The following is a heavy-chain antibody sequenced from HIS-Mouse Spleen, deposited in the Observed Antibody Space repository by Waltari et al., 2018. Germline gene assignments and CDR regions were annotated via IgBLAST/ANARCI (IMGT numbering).Heavy chain of an antibody. CDR1: GGSISSSSYY. Sequence: QLQLQESGPGLVKPSETLSLTCTVSGGSISSSSYYWGWIRQPPGKGLEWIGSIYYSGSTYYTPSLTSRVTISVDTSKNQFSLKLSSVTAADTAVYYCAREIPYSSSWYDWYFDLWRRGTLVTVSS. J-gene: IGHJ2*01. D-gene: IGHD6-13*01. CDR3: AREIPYSSSWYDWYFDL. CDR2: IYYSGST. V-gene: IGHV4-39*07.